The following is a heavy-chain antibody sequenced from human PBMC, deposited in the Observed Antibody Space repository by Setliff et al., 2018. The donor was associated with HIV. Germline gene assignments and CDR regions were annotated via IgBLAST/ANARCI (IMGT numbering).Heavy chain of an antibody. CDR2: INPNSGGT. CDR3: ARGMDYYDTSGYYQYYFDY. J-gene: IGHJ4*02. D-gene: IGHD3-22*01. CDR1: GYTFTGYY. V-gene: IGHV1-2*02. Sequence: ASVKVSCKASGYTFTGYYVHWVRQAPGQGLEWMGWINPNSGGTTYAQKFQGRVTMTRDTSISTAYMEVSRLRSDDTAVYYCARGMDYYDTSGYYQYYFDYWGQGTLVTVSS.